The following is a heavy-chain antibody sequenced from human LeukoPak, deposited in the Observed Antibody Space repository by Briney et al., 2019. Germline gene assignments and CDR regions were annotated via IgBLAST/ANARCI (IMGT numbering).Heavy chain of an antibody. V-gene: IGHV4-34*01. CDR1: GGSFSGYY. CDR2: INHSGST. J-gene: IGHJ4*02. CDR3: ARTPVGGTLYFDY. D-gene: IGHD1-26*01. Sequence: PSETLSLTCAVYGGSFSGYYWSWIRQPPGKGLEWIGEINHSGSTNYNPSLKSRVTISVDTSKNQFSLKLSSVTAADTAVYYCARTPVGGTLYFDYWGQGTLVTVSS.